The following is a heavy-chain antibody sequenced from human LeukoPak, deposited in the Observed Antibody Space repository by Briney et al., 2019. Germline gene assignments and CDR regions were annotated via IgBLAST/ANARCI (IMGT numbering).Heavy chain of an antibody. CDR2: IKQDETEK. CDR1: GFTFSNFW. CDR3: AREDAMDYYYYYGMDV. J-gene: IGHJ6*02. D-gene: IGHD2-2*01. V-gene: IGHV3-7*01. Sequence: GGSLRLSCTASGFTFSNFWMGWVRQAPGKGLEWVANIKQDETEKFYLGSVKGRFTISRDNAKNSLYLQMNSLRAEDTAVYYCAREDAMDYYYYYGMDVWGQGTTVTVSS.